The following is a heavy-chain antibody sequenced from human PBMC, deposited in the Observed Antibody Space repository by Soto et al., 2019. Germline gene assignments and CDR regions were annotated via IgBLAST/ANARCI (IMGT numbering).Heavy chain of an antibody. CDR3: ARDKIAAAGTGPRHYYYGMDV. J-gene: IGHJ6*02. V-gene: IGHV1-69*01. Sequence: QVQLVQSGAEVKKPGSSVKVSCKASGGTFSSYAINWVRQAPGQGLEWMGGIIPIFGTANYAQKFQGRVTITADESTSTAYMELSSLRSEDTAVYYCARDKIAAAGTGPRHYYYGMDVWGQGTTVTVSS. CDR1: GGTFSSYA. CDR2: IIPIFGTA. D-gene: IGHD6-13*01.